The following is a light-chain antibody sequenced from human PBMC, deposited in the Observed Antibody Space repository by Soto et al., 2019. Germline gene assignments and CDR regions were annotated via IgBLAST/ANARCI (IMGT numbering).Light chain of an antibody. CDR1: QTIKTY. J-gene: IGKJ5*01. Sequence: EIVLTQFPATLSLSPGERATLSCRASQTIKTYLAWYQQKPGQAPRLLISDASNRATGVPARFSGSGSGTDFTLTINNLKPEDFAVYFCQQRNDWPRITFGQGTRLEIK. CDR2: DAS. V-gene: IGKV3-11*01. CDR3: QQRNDWPRIT.